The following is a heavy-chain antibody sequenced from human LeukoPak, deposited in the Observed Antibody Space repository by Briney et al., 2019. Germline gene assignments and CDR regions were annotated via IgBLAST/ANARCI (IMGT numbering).Heavy chain of an antibody. CDR3: ARGLPERGAPTPDNWFDP. V-gene: IGHV4-39*07. D-gene: IGHD1-14*01. CDR1: GGSISSSSYY. Sequence: SETLSLTCTVSGGSISSSSYYWGWIRQPPGKGLEWIGSIYYSGSTYYNPSLKSRVTISVDTSKNQFSLKLSSVTAADTAVYYCARGLPERGAPTPDNWFDPWGQGTLVTVSS. J-gene: IGHJ5*02. CDR2: IYYSGST.